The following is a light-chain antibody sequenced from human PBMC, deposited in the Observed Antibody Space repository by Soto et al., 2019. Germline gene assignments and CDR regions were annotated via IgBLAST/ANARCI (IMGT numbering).Light chain of an antibody. Sequence: EIVFTQSPSTLSLSPGERATLSCRASQSVSSYLAWYQQKPGQAPRLLIYDASNRATGIPARFSGSGSGTGFTLTISSLEPEDFAVYYCQQRSNWPPAITFGQGTRLEIK. CDR3: QQRSNWPPAIT. J-gene: IGKJ5*01. CDR1: QSVSSY. V-gene: IGKV3-11*01. CDR2: DAS.